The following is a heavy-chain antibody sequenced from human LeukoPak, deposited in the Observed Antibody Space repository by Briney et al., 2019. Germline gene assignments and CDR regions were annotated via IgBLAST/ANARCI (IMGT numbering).Heavy chain of an antibody. CDR1: GYTFTSYG. D-gene: IGHD3-3*01. Sequence: ASVKVSCKASGYTFTSYGISWVRQAPGQGLEWMGWISAYNGNTNYAQKLQGRVTMTTDTSTSTAYMELRSLRSDDTAVYYCARTEGYYDFWSGYPFWYFDLWGRGTLVTVSS. CDR2: ISAYNGNT. V-gene: IGHV1-18*01. CDR3: ARTEGYYDFWSGYPFWYFDL. J-gene: IGHJ2*01.